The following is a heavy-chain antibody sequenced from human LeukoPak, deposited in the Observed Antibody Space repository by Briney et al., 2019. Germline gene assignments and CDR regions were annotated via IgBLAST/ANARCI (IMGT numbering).Heavy chain of an antibody. D-gene: IGHD2-15*01. CDR1: GFTFSSYW. Sequence: PGGSLRLSCAASGFTFSSYWMSWVRQAPGKGLEWVANIKQDGSEKYYVDSVKGRFTISRDNAKNSLYLQMNSLRAEDTAVYYCARVPGYCSGGSCYSFQGFDYWGQGTLVTVSS. J-gene: IGHJ4*02. CDR2: IKQDGSEK. CDR3: ARVPGYCSGGSCYSFQGFDY. V-gene: IGHV3-7*01.